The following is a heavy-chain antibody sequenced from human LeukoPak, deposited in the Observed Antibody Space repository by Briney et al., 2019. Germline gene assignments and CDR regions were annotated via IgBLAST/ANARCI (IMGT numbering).Heavy chain of an antibody. J-gene: IGHJ4*02. CDR2: INTDGSST. CDR3: ARNPLVGATPYYFDY. Sequence: PGGSLRLSCAASGFTFSSYRMHWVRQAPGKGLVWVSRINTDGSSTSYADSVKGRFTISRDNAKNTLYLQMNSLRAEDTAVYYCARNPLVGATPYYFDYWGQGTLVTVSS. CDR1: GFTFSSYR. V-gene: IGHV3-74*01. D-gene: IGHD1-26*01.